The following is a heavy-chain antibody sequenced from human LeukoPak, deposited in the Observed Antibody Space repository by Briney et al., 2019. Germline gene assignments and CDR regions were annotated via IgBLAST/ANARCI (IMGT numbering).Heavy chain of an antibody. Sequence: PGGSLRLSCAASGFIVSSNYMSWVRQAPGKGLEWVSVIYSGGTTYSADSVKGRFTISRGNSKNTLYLQMNSLRAEDTAVYYCARVMDYYDNPPIDYWGQGTLVTVSS. V-gene: IGHV3-53*01. CDR2: IYSGGTT. J-gene: IGHJ4*02. CDR1: GFIVSSNY. D-gene: IGHD3-22*01. CDR3: ARVMDYYDNPPIDY.